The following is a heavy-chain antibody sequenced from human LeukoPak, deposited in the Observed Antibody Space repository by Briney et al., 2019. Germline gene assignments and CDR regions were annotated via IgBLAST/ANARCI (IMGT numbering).Heavy chain of an antibody. V-gene: IGHV3-30*04. Sequence: GGSLRLPCSASGFTFSNCPMHWVRQAPGKGLEWVAVISYDESNKYYVDSVKGRFTISRDNSKNTLYLQMNSLRVEDTAVYYCAKDIRAAAGPFDYWGQGTLVTVSS. D-gene: IGHD6-13*01. J-gene: IGHJ4*02. CDR3: AKDIRAAAGPFDY. CDR2: ISYDESNK. CDR1: GFTFSNCP.